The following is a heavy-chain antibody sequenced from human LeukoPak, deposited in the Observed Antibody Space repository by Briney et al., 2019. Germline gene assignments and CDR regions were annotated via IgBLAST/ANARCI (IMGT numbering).Heavy chain of an antibody. D-gene: IGHD2-2*01. J-gene: IGHJ4*02. CDR1: GFTFSSYA. CDR3: AKGGGDCSSTSCPYYFDY. Sequence: GGSLRLSCAASGFTFSSYAMSWVRQAPGKGLEWVSALSGSGGSTYYADSVKGRFTISRDNSKNPLYLQMNSLRAEDTAVYYCAKGGGDCSSTSCPYYFDYWGQGTLVTVSS. V-gene: IGHV3-23*01. CDR2: LSGSGGST.